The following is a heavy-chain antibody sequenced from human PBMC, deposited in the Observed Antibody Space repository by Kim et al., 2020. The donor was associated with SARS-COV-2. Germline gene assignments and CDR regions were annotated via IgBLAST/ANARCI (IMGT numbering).Heavy chain of an antibody. Sequence: SETLSLTCTVSGGSISSYYWSWIRQPPGKGLEWIGYIYYSGSTNYNPSLKSRVTISVDTSKNQFSLKLSSVTAADTAVYYCSREADYYDSSGYFDYWGQGTLVTVSS. V-gene: IGHV4-59*13. J-gene: IGHJ4*02. CDR3: SREADYYDSSGYFDY. CDR2: IYYSGST. CDR1: GGSISSYY. D-gene: IGHD3-22*01.